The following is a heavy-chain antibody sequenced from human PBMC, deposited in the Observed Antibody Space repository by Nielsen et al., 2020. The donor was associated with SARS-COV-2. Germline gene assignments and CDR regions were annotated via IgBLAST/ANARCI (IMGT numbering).Heavy chain of an antibody. CDR2: ISGSGGST. J-gene: IGHJ6*02. CDR3: AKDRHRVAARPSGMDV. Sequence: GESLKISCAASGFTFSSYSMNWVRQAPGKGLEWVSAISGSGGSTYYADSVKGRFTISRDNSKNTLYLQMNSLRAEDTAVYYCAKDRHRVAARPSGMDVWGQGTTVTVSS. V-gene: IGHV3-23*01. D-gene: IGHD6-13*01. CDR1: GFTFSSYS.